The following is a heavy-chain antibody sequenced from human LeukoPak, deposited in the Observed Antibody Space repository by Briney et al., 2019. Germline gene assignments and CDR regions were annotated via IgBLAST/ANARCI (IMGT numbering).Heavy chain of an antibody. Sequence: GGSLRLSCAASGFTFSDSAMHWVRQASGKGLEWVARIKTKANTYATAYAASVKGRFTVSRDDSKNTAYLQMNSLKTEDTAVYYCTRLTYSSSVWGKGTTVTVSS. D-gene: IGHD6-6*01. CDR1: GFTFSDSA. J-gene: IGHJ6*04. CDR3: TRLTYSSSV. CDR2: IKTKANTYAT. V-gene: IGHV3-73*01.